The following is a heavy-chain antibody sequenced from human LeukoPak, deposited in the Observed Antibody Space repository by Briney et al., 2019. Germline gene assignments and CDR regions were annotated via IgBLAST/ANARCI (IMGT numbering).Heavy chain of an antibody. CDR3: ARDPSYYYYYYYMDV. J-gene: IGHJ6*03. CDR2: ISSSSSYI. CDR1: GFTFSSYS. V-gene: IGHV3-21*01. Sequence: GGSLRLSCAASGFTFSSYSMNWVRQAPGKGLEWVSSISSSSSYIYYADSVKGRFTISRDNAKNSLYLQMTSLRAEDTAVYYCARDPSYYYYYYYMDVWGKGTTVTVSS.